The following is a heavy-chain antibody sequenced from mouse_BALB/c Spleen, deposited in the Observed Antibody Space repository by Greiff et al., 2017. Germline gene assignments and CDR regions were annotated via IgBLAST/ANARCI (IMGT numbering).Heavy chain of an antibody. J-gene: IGHJ4*01. Sequence: EVMLVESGGGLVKPGGSLKLSCAASGFTFSSYAMSWVRQTPEKRLEWVASISSGGSTYYPDSVKGRFTISRDNARNILYLQMSSLRSEDTAMYYCARGLWNYAMDYWGQGTSVTVSS. V-gene: IGHV5-6-5*01. CDR2: ISSGGST. CDR1: GFTFSSYA. CDR3: ARGLWNYAMDY. D-gene: IGHD1-1*02.